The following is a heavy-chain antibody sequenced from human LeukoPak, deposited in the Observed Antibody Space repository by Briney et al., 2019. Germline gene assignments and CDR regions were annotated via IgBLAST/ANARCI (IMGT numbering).Heavy chain of an antibody. Sequence: ASVKVSCTASGYTFTSYGISWVRQAPGQGLEWMGWISAYNGNTNYAQKLQGRVTMTTDTSTSTAYMELRSLRSDDTAVYYCARDWGGGATPAFDYWGQGTLVTVSS. J-gene: IGHJ4*02. CDR2: ISAYNGNT. CDR1: GYTFTSYG. V-gene: IGHV1-18*01. CDR3: ARDWGGGATPAFDY. D-gene: IGHD1-26*01.